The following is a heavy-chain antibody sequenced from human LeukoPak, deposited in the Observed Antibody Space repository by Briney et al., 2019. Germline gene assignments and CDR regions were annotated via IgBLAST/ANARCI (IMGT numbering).Heavy chain of an antibody. J-gene: IGHJ6*02. CDR1: GFTFSSYS. Sequence: GGSLRLSCATSGFTFSSYSMNWVRQAPGKGLEWVSSISSSSSYIYYADSVKGRFTISRDNAKNSLYLQMNSLRAGDTAVYYCARDDHYGMDVWGQGTTVTVSS. CDR3: ARDDHYGMDV. V-gene: IGHV3-21*01. CDR2: ISSSSSYI.